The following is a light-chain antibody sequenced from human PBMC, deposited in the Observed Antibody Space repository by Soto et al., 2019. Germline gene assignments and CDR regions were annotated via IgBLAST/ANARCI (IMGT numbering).Light chain of an antibody. V-gene: IGKV3-20*01. J-gene: IGKJ2*01. Sequence: EIVLTQSPGTLSLSPGERATLSCRASQSVSSSSYLAWYQQKPGQAPRLLIYGASSRATGIPVRFSGSGSAKDFPRTISRLEPQDFAVYYCRQYGSPPSHTVGQRDKLAIK. CDR2: GAS. CDR3: RQYGSPPSHT. CDR1: QSVSSSSY.